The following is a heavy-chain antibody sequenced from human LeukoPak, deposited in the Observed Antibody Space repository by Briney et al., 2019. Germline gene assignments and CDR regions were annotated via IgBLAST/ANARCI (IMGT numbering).Heavy chain of an antibody. V-gene: IGHV4-4*07. CDR3: ARGEDIVVVPAAPLQNWFDP. D-gene: IGHD2-2*01. CDR1: GGSISSYY. CDR2: IYTRGST. J-gene: IGHJ5*02. Sequence: SETLSLTCTVSGGSISSYYWSWIRQPAGKGLEWIGRIYTRGSTNYNPSLKSRVTISVDTSKNQFSLKLSSVTAADTAVYYCARGEDIVVVPAAPLQNWFDPWGQGTLVTVSS.